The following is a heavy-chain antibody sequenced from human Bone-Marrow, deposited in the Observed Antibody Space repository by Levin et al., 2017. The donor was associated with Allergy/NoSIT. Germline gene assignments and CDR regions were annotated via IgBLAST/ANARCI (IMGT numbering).Heavy chain of an antibody. Sequence: GSLRLSCAVYGGSFSGYYWSWIRQPPGKGLEWIGEINHSGSTNYNPSLKSRVTISVDTSKNQFSLKLSSVTAADTAVYYCARGGEQLSRGDVYFDYWGQGTLVTVSS. CDR3: ARGGEQLSRGDVYFDY. CDR1: GGSFSGYY. J-gene: IGHJ4*02. D-gene: IGHD6-6*01. CDR2: INHSGST. V-gene: IGHV4-34*01.